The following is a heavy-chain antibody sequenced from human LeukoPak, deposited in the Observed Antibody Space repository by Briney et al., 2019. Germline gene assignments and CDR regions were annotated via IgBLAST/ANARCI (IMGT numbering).Heavy chain of an antibody. CDR3: AREVWFGELSERTLDY. V-gene: IGHV1-18*01. J-gene: IGHJ4*02. Sequence: ASVKVSCKASGYTFTSYGISWVRQAPGQGLEWMGWISAYNGNTNYAQKLQGRVTMTTDTSTSTAYMELRSLRSDDTAVYYCAREVWFGELSERTLDYWGQGTLLTVSS. CDR1: GYTFTSYG. CDR2: ISAYNGNT. D-gene: IGHD3-10*01.